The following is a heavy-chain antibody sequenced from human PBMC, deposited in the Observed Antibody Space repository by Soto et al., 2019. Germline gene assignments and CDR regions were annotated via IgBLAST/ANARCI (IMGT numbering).Heavy chain of an antibody. J-gene: IGHJ3*02. CDR2: ISYDGSNK. Sequence: VAVISYDGSNKYYADSVKGRFTISRDNSKNTLYLQMNSLRAEDTAVYYCAKGFTYYYDSSGYYSDAFDIWGQGTMVTVSS. D-gene: IGHD3-22*01. CDR3: AKGFTYYYDSSGYYSDAFDI. V-gene: IGHV3-30*18.